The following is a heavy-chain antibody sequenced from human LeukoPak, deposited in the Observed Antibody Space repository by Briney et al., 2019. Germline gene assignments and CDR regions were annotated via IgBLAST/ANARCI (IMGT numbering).Heavy chain of an antibody. V-gene: IGHV1-2*02. CDR2: INPNSGGT. Sequence: GASLTVSCTASGGTFTIYTISWVRQAPGQGLGGMGWINPNSGGTNYTQKFQGRVTMTRDTSINTAYMELSRLRSDDTAVYYCATLGATEFDYWGQGTLVTVSS. D-gene: IGHD1-26*01. J-gene: IGHJ4*02. CDR1: GGTFTIYT. CDR3: ATLGATEFDY.